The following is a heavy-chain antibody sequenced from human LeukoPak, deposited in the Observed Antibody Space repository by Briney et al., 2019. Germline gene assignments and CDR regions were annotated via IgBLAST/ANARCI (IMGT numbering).Heavy chain of an antibody. J-gene: IGHJ2*01. CDR3: AKSGERPFYYGSGSYYLKYWYFDL. V-gene: IGHV3-30*02. CDR1: GFTFSSYA. Sequence: GGSLRLSCAASGFTFSSYAMHWVRQAPGKGLEWVAFIRYDGSNKYYADSVKGRFTISRDNSKNTLYLQMNSLRAEDTAVYYCAKSGERPFYYGSGSYYLKYWYFDLWGRGTLVTVSS. CDR2: IRYDGSNK. D-gene: IGHD3-10*01.